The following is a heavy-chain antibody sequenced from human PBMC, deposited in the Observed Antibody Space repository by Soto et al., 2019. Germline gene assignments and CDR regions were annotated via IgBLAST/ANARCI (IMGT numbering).Heavy chain of an antibody. D-gene: IGHD3-10*01. V-gene: IGHV4-4*02. CDR3: ARLVDDTRLNYMYLDF. J-gene: IGHJ4*02. CDR1: GVSISSGNW. CDR2: IFHDGTA. Sequence: SSETLSLTCAVSGVSISSGNWWTWVRQSPQRGLEYIGEIFHDGTANYYPSFERRVAISVDTSKNQFSLKLTSVTAADTAIYFCARLVDDTRLNYMYLDFWGQGTLVTVSS.